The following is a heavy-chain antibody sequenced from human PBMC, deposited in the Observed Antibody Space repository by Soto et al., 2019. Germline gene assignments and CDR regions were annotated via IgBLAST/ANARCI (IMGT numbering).Heavy chain of an antibody. CDR3: ARHSSVSGSSDYYNQVTDAFDI. J-gene: IGHJ3*02. CDR2: IGTAGDT. V-gene: IGHV3-13*01. CDR1: GFTFSSYD. Sequence: PGGSLRLSCAASGFTFSSYDMHWVRQATGKGLEWVSAIGTAGDTYYPGSVKGRFTISRENAKNSLYLQMNSLRAGDTAVYYCARHSSVSGSSDYYNQVTDAFDIWGQGTMVTVSS. D-gene: IGHD3-22*01.